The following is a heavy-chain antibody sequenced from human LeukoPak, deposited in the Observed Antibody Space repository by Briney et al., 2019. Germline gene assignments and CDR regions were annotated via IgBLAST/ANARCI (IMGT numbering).Heavy chain of an antibody. Sequence: GGSLRLSCAASGFTFSSYWMHWVRQAPGKGLVWVSRINSDGSSTNYGDSVKGRFTISRDNAKNTLYLQMTSLRAEDTALYYCPRDFPPLRFLEWLSNNWFDPWGQGTLVTVSS. J-gene: IGHJ5*02. CDR2: INSDGSST. D-gene: IGHD3-3*01. CDR1: GFTFSSYW. CDR3: PRDFPPLRFLEWLSNNWFDP. V-gene: IGHV3-74*01.